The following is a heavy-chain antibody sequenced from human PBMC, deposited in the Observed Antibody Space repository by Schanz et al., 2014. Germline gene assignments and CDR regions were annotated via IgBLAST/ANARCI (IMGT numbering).Heavy chain of an antibody. CDR3: ARGGLIGSGLDAFDI. Sequence: EVQLVESGGGLVKPGDSLRLSCAASGFTFSSYTMKWVRQAPGKGLEWVSSISSTSTYLYYADSVKGRFTISRDNSKNTLYLQMNSLRAEDTAVYYCARGGLIGSGLDAFDIWGQGTMVTVSS. CDR1: GFTFSSYT. CDR2: ISSTSTYL. J-gene: IGHJ3*02. D-gene: IGHD3-10*01. V-gene: IGHV3-21*01.